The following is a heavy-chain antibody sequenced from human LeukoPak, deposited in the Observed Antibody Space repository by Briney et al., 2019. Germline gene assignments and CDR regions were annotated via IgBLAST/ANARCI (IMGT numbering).Heavy chain of an antibody. V-gene: IGHV4-61*02. CDR3: ARGLSYYYDSSGYFVFDY. J-gene: IGHJ4*02. Sequence: PSETLSLTCTVSGGSISSSSYYWSWIRQPAGKGLESIGRIYTSGSTNYNPSLKSRVTMSVDTSKNQFSLKLSSVTAADTAVYYCARGLSYYYDSSGYFVFDYWGQGTLVTVSS. CDR1: GGSISSSSYY. CDR2: IYTSGST. D-gene: IGHD3-22*01.